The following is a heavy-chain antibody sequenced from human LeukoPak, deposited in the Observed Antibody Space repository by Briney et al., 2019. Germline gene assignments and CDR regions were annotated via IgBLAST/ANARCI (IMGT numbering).Heavy chain of an antibody. CDR1: GFTFSTYS. CDR2: ITRSSSYI. V-gene: IGHV3-21*01. J-gene: IGHJ4*02. Sequence: GGSLRLSCAASGFTFSTYSMNWVRQAPGKGLEWVSSITRSSSYIYYADSVKGRFTIARDNAKNSLYLQMNSLRADDTAVYYCARHVVAVGFDYWGRGTLVTVSS. CDR3: ARHVVAVGFDY. D-gene: IGHD3-22*01.